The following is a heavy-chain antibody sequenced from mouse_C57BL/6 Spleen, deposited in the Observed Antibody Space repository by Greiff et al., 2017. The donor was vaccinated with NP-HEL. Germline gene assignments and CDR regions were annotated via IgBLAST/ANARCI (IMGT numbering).Heavy chain of an antibody. CDR3: ARGRLYYGSSYWYFDV. CDR2: IDPSDSET. J-gene: IGHJ1*03. V-gene: IGHV1-52*01. Sequence: QVQLQQPGAELVRPGSSVKLSCKASGYTFTSYWMHWVKQRPIQGLEWIGNIDPSDSETHYNQKFQDKATLTVDKSSSTAYMQLSSLTSEDSAVYYCARGRLYYGSSYWYFDVWGTGTTVTVSS. D-gene: IGHD1-1*01. CDR1: GYTFTSYW.